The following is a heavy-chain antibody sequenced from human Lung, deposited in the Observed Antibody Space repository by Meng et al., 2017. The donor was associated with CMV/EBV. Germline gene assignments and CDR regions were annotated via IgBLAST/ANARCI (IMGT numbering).Heavy chain of an antibody. D-gene: IGHD3-22*01. CDR2: ISSSGSTI. CDR3: AREGSYYDSSGLLTP. Sequence: GESLKISCAASGFTFSSYEMNWVRQAPGKGLEWVSYISSSGSTIYYADSVKGRFTISRDNAKNSLYLQMNSLRAEDTAVYYCAREGSYYDSSGLLTPWGQGXLVTVSS. CDR1: GFTFSSYE. J-gene: IGHJ5*02. V-gene: IGHV3-48*03.